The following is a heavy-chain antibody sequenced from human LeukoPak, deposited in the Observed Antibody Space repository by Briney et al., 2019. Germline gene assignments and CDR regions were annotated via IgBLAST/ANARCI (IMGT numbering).Heavy chain of an antibody. CDR3: ARGSTMVSDY. Sequence: GGSLRLSCAASGFTFDDYGMSWVAQVAGQSLEWVSGIDWNGASTGYADSVKGRFTISRDNAKKSLYLQMNSLRAEDTALYYCARGSTMVSDYWGLGTLVTVSS. CDR1: GFTFDDYG. D-gene: IGHD3-10*01. V-gene: IGHV3-20*04. CDR2: IDWNGAST. J-gene: IGHJ4*02.